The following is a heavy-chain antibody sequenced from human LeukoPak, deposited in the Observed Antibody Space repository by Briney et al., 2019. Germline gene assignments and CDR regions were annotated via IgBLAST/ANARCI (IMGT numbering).Heavy chain of an antibody. CDR2: TYSNGIT. D-gene: IGHD3-22*01. CDR3: ARRAYYDSSGYYPTSGYFDL. CDR1: GGSIFSYY. Sequence: SETLSLTCTVSGGSIFSYYWNWIRQPPGKGLKWIGYTYSNGITNYSPSLRSRGTISIATSKNQFSLRLRSVTAADTAIYYCARRAYYDSSGYYPTSGYFDLWGRGTLVTVSS. V-gene: IGHV4-4*08. J-gene: IGHJ2*01.